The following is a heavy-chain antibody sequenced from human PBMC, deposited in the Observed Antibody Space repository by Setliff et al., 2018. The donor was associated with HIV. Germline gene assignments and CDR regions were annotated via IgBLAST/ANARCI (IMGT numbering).Heavy chain of an antibody. CDR3: ARGEYYFDY. J-gene: IGHJ4*02. Sequence: PSETLSLTCSVSGGSITTNNFYWAWIRQSPGKGLEWLGSIYYSGTTYLNPSLRSRVAVSIDTSKNQFSLRLESVTAADTAVYYCARGEYYFDYWGQGTLVTVSS. CDR1: GGSITTNNFY. V-gene: IGHV4-39*07. CDR2: IYYSGTT.